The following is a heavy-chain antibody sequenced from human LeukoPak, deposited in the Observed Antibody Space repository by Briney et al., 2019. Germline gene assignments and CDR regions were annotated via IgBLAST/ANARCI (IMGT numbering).Heavy chain of an antibody. V-gene: IGHV4-34*01. J-gene: IGHJ2*01. CDR3: ARESTVTRYFDL. D-gene: IGHD4-17*01. CDR2: INHSGST. Sequence: SETLSLTCAVYGGSFSGYYWSWIRQPPGKGLEWIGEINHSGSTNHNPSLKSRVTISVDTSKNQFSLKLSSVTAADTAVYYCARESTVTRYFDLWGRGTLVTVSS. CDR1: GGSFSGYY.